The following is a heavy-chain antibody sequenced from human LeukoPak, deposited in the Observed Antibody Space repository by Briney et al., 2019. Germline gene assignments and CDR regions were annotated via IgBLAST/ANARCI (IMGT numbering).Heavy chain of an antibody. CDR2: INHSGST. D-gene: IGHD6-13*01. CDR1: GGSFSGYY. J-gene: IGHJ4*02. Sequence: KPSETLSLTCAVYGGSFSGYYWSWIRQPPGKGLEWIGEINHSGSTNYNPSLKSRVTISVDTSKNQFSLKLNSMTAADTAVYYCARASSSWIKFDYWGQGTLVTVSS. CDR3: ARASSSWIKFDY. V-gene: IGHV4-34*01.